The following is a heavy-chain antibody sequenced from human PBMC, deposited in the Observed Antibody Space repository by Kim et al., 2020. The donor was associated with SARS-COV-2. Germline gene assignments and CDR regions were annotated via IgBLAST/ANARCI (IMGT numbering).Heavy chain of an antibody. J-gene: IGHJ4*02. CDR1: GGSISSSSYY. CDR2: IYYSGST. V-gene: IGHV4-39*01. D-gene: IGHD2-2*01. Sequence: SETLSLTCTVSGGSISSSSYYWGWIRQPPGQGLEWIGSIYYSGSTYSNPSLKSRVTISVDTSKNQFSLKLSSVTAADTAVYYCARRGDIVVVPAAIGSLPVLFDSWGQGTLVTVSS. CDR3: ARRGDIVVVPAAIGSLPVLFDS.